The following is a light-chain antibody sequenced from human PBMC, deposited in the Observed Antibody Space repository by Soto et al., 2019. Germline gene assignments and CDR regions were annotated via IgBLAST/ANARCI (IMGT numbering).Light chain of an antibody. CDR2: DAF. CDR3: QQYDNLPVT. V-gene: IGKV1-33*01. CDR1: HDIINY. Sequence: DIQMTQSPSSLSASVGDRVTITCQASHDIINYLNWFHQKPGEAPKLLIFDAFKLETGVPSRFSGSGSGTDFTLTISSLQPEDIATYYCQQYDNLPVTFGGWTKVEIK. J-gene: IGKJ4*01.